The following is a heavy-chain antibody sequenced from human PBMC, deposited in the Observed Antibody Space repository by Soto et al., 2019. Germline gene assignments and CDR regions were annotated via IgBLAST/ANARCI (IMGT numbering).Heavy chain of an antibody. V-gene: IGHV1-69*12. CDR2: IIPIFGTA. CDR3: AIEGGYSYGFRAKSDILSLDYYYGMDV. D-gene: IGHD5-18*01. Sequence: QVQLVQSGAEVKKPGSSVKVSCKASGGTFSSYAISWVRQAPGQGLEWMGGIIPIFGTANYAQKFQGRVTITEDESTSTAYMERSSLRSEDTVVYYCAIEGGYSYGFRAKSDILSLDYYYGMDVWGQGTTVTVSS. J-gene: IGHJ6*02. CDR1: GGTFSSYA.